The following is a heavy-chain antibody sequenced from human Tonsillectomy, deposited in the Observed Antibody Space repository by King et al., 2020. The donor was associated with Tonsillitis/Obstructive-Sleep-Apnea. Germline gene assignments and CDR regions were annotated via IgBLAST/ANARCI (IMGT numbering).Heavy chain of an antibody. Sequence: QLVQSGAEVKKPGASAKVSCKASGYTFSSHGISWVRQAPGQGLEWGGWISAYNDNTNYAQKLQGRVTMTTDTSTSTAYVELRSLRSDETAVYYCARDDPRVQWGELSLFGHYYYYMDVWGRGTTVTVSS. D-gene: IGHD3-16*02. J-gene: IGHJ6*03. CDR2: ISAYNDNT. CDR3: ARDDPRVQWGELSLFGHYYYYMDV. CDR1: GYTFSSHG. V-gene: IGHV1-18*01.